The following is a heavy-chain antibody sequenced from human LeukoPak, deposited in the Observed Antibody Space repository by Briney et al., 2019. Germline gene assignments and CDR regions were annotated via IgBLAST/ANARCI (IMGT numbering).Heavy chain of an antibody. CDR1: GFTFSSYS. CDR3: ARGGGWDAYYYYGMDV. Sequence: NPGGSLRLSCAASGFTFSSYSMNWVRQAPGKGLEWVSSISSTSAYIYYADSVKGRFATSRDNAKNSLYLQMNSLRAEDTAVYYCARGGGWDAYYYYGMDVWGQGTTVTVSS. J-gene: IGHJ6*02. V-gene: IGHV3-21*01. CDR2: ISSTSAYI. D-gene: IGHD6-19*01.